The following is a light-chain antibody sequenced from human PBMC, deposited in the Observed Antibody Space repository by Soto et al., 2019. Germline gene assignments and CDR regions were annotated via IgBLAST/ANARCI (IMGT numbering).Light chain of an antibody. V-gene: IGLV4-69*01. J-gene: IGLJ2*01. CDR2: VNIDGSH. CDR1: SGHRNYA. CDR3: QTWGTGIRV. Sequence: PVLTQSPSASASLGASVTLTCTLSSGHRNYAIAWHQQHPEKGPRYLMKVNIDGSHNKGDGIPDRFSGSSSGAERYLTISSLQSEDEADYYCQTWGTGIRVFGGGTKLTVL.